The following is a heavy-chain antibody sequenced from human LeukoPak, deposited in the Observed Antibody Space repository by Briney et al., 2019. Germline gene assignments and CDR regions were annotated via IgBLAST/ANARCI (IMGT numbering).Heavy chain of an antibody. D-gene: IGHD3-10*01. V-gene: IGHV3-23*01. CDR1: EFTFSTYA. J-gene: IGHJ4*02. CDR3: AKASGSGTYYKSPFDY. CDR2: ISGSGGST. Sequence: GGSLRLSCAASEFTFSTYAMSWVRQAPGKGLEWVSAISGSGGSTYYADSVKGRSTISRDNSKNTLYLQMNSLRAEDTAVYYCAKASGSGTYYKSPFDYWGQGTLVTVSS.